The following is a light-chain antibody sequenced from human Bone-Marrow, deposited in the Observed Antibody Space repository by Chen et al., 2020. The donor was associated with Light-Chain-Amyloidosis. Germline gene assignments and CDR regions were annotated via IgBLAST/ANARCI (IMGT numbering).Light chain of an antibody. CDR1: QTISSNY. CDR3: QQYGTSPLA. Sequence: EFVLTQSPGTLSLSPGEGANLSCRASQTISSNYLTWYQQKFGQATRLLIYGSSSRATGIPDRFTGSGSGTDFTLTIYRLEPEEFAMYYCQQYGTSPLAFGGGTKVEIK. V-gene: IGKV3-20*01. CDR2: GSS. J-gene: IGKJ4*01.